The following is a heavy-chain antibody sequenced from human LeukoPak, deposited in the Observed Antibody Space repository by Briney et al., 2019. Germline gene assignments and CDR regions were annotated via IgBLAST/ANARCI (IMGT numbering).Heavy chain of an antibody. CDR3: ARILMTTVTMAGDI. D-gene: IGHD4-17*01. Sequence: ASVKVSCKASSYTFTSYGISWVRQAPGQGLEWMGWISAYNGNTNYAQKLQGRVTMTTDTSTSTAYMELRSLRSDDTAVYYCARILMTTVTMAGDIWGQGTMVTVSS. V-gene: IGHV1-18*01. J-gene: IGHJ3*02. CDR1: SYTFTSYG. CDR2: ISAYNGNT.